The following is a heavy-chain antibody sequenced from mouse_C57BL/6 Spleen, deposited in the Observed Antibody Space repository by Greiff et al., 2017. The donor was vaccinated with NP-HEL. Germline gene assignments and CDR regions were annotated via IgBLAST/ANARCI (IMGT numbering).Heavy chain of an antibody. D-gene: IGHD2-1*01. CDR1: GYTFTSYW. CDR3: ASRRGYGNYFDY. V-gene: IGHV1-50*01. CDR2: IDPSDSYT. Sequence: QVQLQQPGAELVKPGASVKLSCKASGYTFTSYWMQWVKQRPGQGLEWIGEIDPSDSYTNYNQKFKGKATLTVDTSSSTAYMQLSSLTSEDSAVYYCASRRGYGNYFDYWGQGTTLTVSS. J-gene: IGHJ2*01.